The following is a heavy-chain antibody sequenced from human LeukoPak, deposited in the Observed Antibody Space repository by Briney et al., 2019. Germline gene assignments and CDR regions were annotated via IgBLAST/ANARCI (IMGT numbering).Heavy chain of an antibody. V-gene: IGHV4-59*02. D-gene: IGHD5-18*01. J-gene: IGHJ4*02. CDR1: GGSVSSYY. CDR2: IYYTGAT. Sequence: PSETLSLTCTVSGGSVSSYYWSWIRLPPGKGLEWIGYIYYTGATYYNPSLKSRVTISLDTSKNQFSLKLSSVTAADAAVYYCARAGYSYGTGYYFDYWGQGALVTVSS. CDR3: ARAGYSYGTGYYFDY.